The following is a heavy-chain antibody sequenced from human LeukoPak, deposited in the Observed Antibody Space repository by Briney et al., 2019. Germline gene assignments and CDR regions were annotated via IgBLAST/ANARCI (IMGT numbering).Heavy chain of an antibody. CDR3: ARGTIARLGPFDC. V-gene: IGHV3-53*01. CDR2: IYSGGST. D-gene: IGHD6-6*01. J-gene: IGHJ4*02. CDR1: GFTVSSNY. Sequence: GGSLRLSCAASGFTVSSNYMSWVRQAPGKGLEWVSVIYSGGSTFYADPVKGRFTISRDNSKNTLHLQMNSLRVEDTAIYYCARGTIARLGPFDCWGQGTLVIVSS.